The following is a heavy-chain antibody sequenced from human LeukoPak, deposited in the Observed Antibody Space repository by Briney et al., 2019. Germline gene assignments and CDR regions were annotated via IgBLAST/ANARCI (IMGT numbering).Heavy chain of an antibody. CDR1: GGSISSSSYY. Sequence: KPSETLSLTCTVSGGSISSSSYYWGWIRQPPGKGLEWIGIIYYSGSTYYNPSLKSRVTISVDTSKNQFSLKLSSVTAADTAVYYCARREVVVVPAASDWFDPWGQGTLVTVSS. J-gene: IGHJ5*02. V-gene: IGHV4-39*01. D-gene: IGHD2-2*01. CDR3: ARREVVVVPAASDWFDP. CDR2: IYYSGST.